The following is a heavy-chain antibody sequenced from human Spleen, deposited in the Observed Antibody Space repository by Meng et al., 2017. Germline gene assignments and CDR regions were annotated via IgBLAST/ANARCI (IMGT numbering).Heavy chain of an antibody. J-gene: IGHJ5*02. CDR1: GFTFSSYD. CDR3: ARAGTGTGWFDP. V-gene: IGHV3-13*01. D-gene: IGHD1-7*01. Sequence: GESLKISCAASGFTFSSYDMHWVRQATGKGLEWVSAIGTAGDTYYPGSVKGRFTISRENAKNSLYLQMNSLRAGDTAVYYCARAGTGTGWFDPWGQGTLVTVSS. CDR2: IGTAGDT.